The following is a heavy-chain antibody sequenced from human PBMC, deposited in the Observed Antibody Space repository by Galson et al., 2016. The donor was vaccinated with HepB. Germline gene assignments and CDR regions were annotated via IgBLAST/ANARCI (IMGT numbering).Heavy chain of an antibody. CDR3: ASRSGPYDF. J-gene: IGHJ4*02. CDR1: GGTFNNFA. Sequence: SVKVSCKASGGTFNNFAIAWVREAPGQGLEWVGGAIPPFGTASYAEKFQDRVTITADKSTSTTYMELRSLRSDDTARYYCASRSGPYDFWGQGTLVTVSS. V-gene: IGHV1-69*06. D-gene: IGHD6-19*01. CDR2: AIPPFGTA.